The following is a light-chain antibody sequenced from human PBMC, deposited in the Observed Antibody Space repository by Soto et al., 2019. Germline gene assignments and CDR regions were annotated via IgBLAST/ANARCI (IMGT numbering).Light chain of an antibody. CDR3: QQLNSYPPT. CDR2: AAS. J-gene: IGKJ3*01. Sequence: DIQLTQSPSFLSASVGDRVTITCRASQGISSYLAWYQQKPGKAPKLLIYAASTLQSGVPSRFSGSGSGTKFTLTISSLQPEDFATYYCQQLNSYPPTFGPGTKVDI. V-gene: IGKV1-9*01. CDR1: QGISSY.